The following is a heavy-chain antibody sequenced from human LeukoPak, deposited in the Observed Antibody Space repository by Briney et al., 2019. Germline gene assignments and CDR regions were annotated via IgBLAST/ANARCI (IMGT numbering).Heavy chain of an antibody. D-gene: IGHD6-19*01. CDR3: AKELIAVAGNDY. J-gene: IGHJ4*02. Sequence: GGSLRLSCEASGFTFSTYWMIWVRQAPGKGLEWVAVISYDGSNKYYADSVKGRFTISRDNSKNTLYLQMNSLRAEDTAVYYCAKELIAVAGNDYWGQGTLVTVSS. CDR1: GFTFSTYW. CDR2: ISYDGSNK. V-gene: IGHV3-30*18.